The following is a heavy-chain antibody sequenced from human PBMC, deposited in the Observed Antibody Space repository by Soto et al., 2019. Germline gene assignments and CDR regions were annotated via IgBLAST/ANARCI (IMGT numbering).Heavy chain of an antibody. CDR3: ARESGGATATLDYYYFYMDV. Sequence: QVQLVQSGAEVRKPGASVTVSCRSSGDSFNDYYIHWVRQAPGQGLEWMGWINPNSGVTKYAQKFQGWVSMTRDTNIRTVYMQLSRLRSDDTAVYYCARESGGATATLDYYYFYMDVWGTGTTVTVSS. CDR1: GDSFNDYY. CDR2: INPNSGVT. V-gene: IGHV1-2*04. J-gene: IGHJ6*03. D-gene: IGHD2-15*01.